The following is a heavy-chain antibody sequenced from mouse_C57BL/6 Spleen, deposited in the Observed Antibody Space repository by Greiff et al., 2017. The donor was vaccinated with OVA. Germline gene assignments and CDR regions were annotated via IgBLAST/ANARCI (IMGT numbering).Heavy chain of an antibody. CDR1: GYTFTSYW. CDR3: ARGGYGNYVDY. Sequence: QVQLQQPGAELVMPGASVKLSCKASGYTFTSYWMHWVKQRPGQGLEWIGELDPSDSYTNYNQKFKGKSTLTVDKSSSTAYMQLSSLTSEDSAVYYCARGGYGNYVDYWGQGTTLTVSS. CDR2: LDPSDSYT. D-gene: IGHD2-1*01. V-gene: IGHV1-69*01. J-gene: IGHJ2*01.